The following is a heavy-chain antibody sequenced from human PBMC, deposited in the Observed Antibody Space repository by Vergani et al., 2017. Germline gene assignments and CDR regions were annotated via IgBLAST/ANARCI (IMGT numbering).Heavy chain of an antibody. CDR2: ISGSGGST. CDR1: PFSFSSSA. J-gene: IGHJ4*02. Sequence: EVQLLESGGGLVQPGGSLRLSCAASPFSFSSSAMSLFRQAPGKGLEWVSAISGSGGSTYYADSVKGRFTISRDNSKNTLYLQMNSLRAEDTAVYYCAQGTVTTNDYWGQGTLVTVSS. D-gene: IGHD4-17*01. CDR3: AQGTVTTNDY. V-gene: IGHV3-23*01.